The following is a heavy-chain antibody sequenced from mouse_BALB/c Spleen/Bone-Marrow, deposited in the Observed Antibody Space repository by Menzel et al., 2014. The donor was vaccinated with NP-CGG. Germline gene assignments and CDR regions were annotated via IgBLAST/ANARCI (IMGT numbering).Heavy chain of an antibody. Sequence: EVQGVESGGGLVKPGGSLKLSCAASGFTFSSYAMSWVRQTPEKRLEWVATISSGGTYTYYPDSVKGRFTISRDNAKNTLYLQMSSLRSEGTAMYYCARQGWDGACWYFDVWGAGTTVTVSS. J-gene: IGHJ1*01. CDR2: ISSGGTYT. V-gene: IGHV5-9-3*01. CDR3: ARQGWDGACWYFDV. D-gene: IGHD1-1*02. CDR1: GFTFSSYA.